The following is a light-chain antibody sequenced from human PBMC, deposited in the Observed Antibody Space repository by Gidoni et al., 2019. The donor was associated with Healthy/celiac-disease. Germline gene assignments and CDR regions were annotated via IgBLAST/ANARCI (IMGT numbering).Light chain of an antibody. V-gene: IGKV3-20*01. CDR1: QSVSSSY. Sequence: EIVLTQSPGTLSLSPGERATLSCRASQSVSSSYLAWYQQKPGQAHRLLIYGASSSGSGTDFTLTISRLEPEDFAVYYCQQYGSSPQTFGQGTKLEIK. CDR2: GAS. J-gene: IGKJ2*01. CDR3: QQYGSSPQT.